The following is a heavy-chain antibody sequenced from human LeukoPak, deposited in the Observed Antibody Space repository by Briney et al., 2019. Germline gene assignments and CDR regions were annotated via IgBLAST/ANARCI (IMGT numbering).Heavy chain of an antibody. Sequence: ASVKVSCKASGYTFTSYAMHWVRQAPGQRLEWMGWINAGNGNTKYSQKLQGRVTITRDTSASTAYMELSSLRSEDTAVYYCARDLGIAAAGSFDYWGQGTLVTVSS. CDR1: GYTFTSYA. CDR2: INAGNGNT. J-gene: IGHJ4*02. CDR3: ARDLGIAAAGSFDY. D-gene: IGHD6-13*01. V-gene: IGHV1-3*01.